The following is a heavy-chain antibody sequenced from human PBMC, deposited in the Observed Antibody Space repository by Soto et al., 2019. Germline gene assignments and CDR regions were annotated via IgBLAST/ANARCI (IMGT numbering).Heavy chain of an antibody. CDR1: GFTFTSSA. CDR3: ATGGYNWNDFGQ. Sequence: ASVKVSCKASGFTFTSSAVQWVRQARGQRLEWIGWIVVGSGNTNYAQKFQERVTITRGTSTSTAYMELSSLRSDDTAVYYCATGGYNWNDFGQWGQGTLVTVSS. J-gene: IGHJ4*02. D-gene: IGHD1-20*01. V-gene: IGHV1-58*01. CDR2: IVVGSGNT.